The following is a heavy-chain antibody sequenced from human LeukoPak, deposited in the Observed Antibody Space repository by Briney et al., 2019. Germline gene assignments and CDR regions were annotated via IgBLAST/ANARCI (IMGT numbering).Heavy chain of an antibody. D-gene: IGHD6-19*01. CDR2: FDPEDGET. Sequence: ASVKVSCKVSGYTLTELSMHWVRPAPGKGRSWMGGFDPEDGETIYAQKFQGRVTMTEDTSTDTAYMELSSMRSEDTAVYYCATDPIFGIAVAGTATDYWGQGTLVTVSS. CDR1: GYTLTELS. J-gene: IGHJ4*02. V-gene: IGHV1-24*01. CDR3: ATDPIFGIAVAGTATDY.